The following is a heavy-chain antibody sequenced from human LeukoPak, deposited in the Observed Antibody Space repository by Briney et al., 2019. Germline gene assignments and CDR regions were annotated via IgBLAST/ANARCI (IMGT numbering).Heavy chain of an antibody. CDR3: AYSRSSLAAGY. CDR2: ISWNSGSI. V-gene: IGHV3-9*01. CDR1: GFTFDDYA. Sequence: PGGSLRLSCAASGFTFDDYAMHWVRQAPGKGLEWVSGISWNSGSIGYADSVKGRFTISRDNAKKSLYLQMSSLRAEDTAVYYCAYSRSSLAAGYWGQGTPVTVSS. J-gene: IGHJ4*02. D-gene: IGHD2-15*01.